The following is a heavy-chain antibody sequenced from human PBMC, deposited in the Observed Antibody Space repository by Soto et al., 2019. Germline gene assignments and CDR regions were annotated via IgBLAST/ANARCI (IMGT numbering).Heavy chain of an antibody. V-gene: IGHV2-5*02. CDR2: IYWDDDI. D-gene: IGHD2-8*01. CDR1: GFSLGTNGVG. Sequence: QITLKDSGPMLVKPTQTLTLTCSFSGFSLGTNGVGVGWFRQPPGKALERLSLIYWDDDIRYSPSLRTRHTITKDIANDQVALTVTNMDTVETAKYFFAYSRRYAQTFYFASWGQGTLVTVSS. CDR3: AYSRRYAQTFYFAS. J-gene: IGHJ4*02.